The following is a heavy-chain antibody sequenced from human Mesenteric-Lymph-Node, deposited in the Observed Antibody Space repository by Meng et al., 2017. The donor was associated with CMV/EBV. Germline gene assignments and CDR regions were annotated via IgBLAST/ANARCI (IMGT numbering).Heavy chain of an antibody. V-gene: IGHV3-30*02. CDR3: AKGPPGFFYYYPMDV. J-gene: IGHJ6*02. Sequence: GESLKISCAASGFTFSSYGMHWVRQAPGKGLDWVAFLRDDGSNRYFAESVQGRFNIFRDNSKNTVFLQMRSLRPDDTAIYFCAKGPPGFFYYYPMDVWGQGTTVTVSS. CDR2: LRDDGSNR. CDR1: GFTFSSYG.